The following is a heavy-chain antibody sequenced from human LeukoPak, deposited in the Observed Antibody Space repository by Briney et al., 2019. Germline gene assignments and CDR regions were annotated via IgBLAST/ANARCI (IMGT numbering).Heavy chain of an antibody. Sequence: ASVKVSCKASGYTFTSYYMHWVRQAPGQGLEWMGMINPSGGSTSYAQKFQGRVTMTRDTSTSTVYMELSSLRSEDTAVYYCARGSRESIAARPLFYFDYWGQGTLVTVSS. CDR3: ARGSRESIAARPLFYFDY. V-gene: IGHV1-46*01. D-gene: IGHD6-6*01. J-gene: IGHJ4*02. CDR1: GYTFTSYY. CDR2: INPSGGST.